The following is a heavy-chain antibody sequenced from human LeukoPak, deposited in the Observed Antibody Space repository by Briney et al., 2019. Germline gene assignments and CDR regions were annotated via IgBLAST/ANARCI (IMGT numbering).Heavy chain of an antibody. J-gene: IGHJ6*02. CDR1: GYTFTSYG. V-gene: IGHV1-18*01. D-gene: IGHD2-2*01. CDR2: ISAYNGNT. Sequence: ASVKVSCKASGYTFTSYGISWVRQAPGQGLEWMEWISAYNGNTNYAQKLQGRVTMTTDTSTSTAYMELRSLRSDDTAVYYCAGPGYCSSTSCYGYYYGMDVWGQGTTVTVSS. CDR3: AGPGYCSSTSCYGYYYGMDV.